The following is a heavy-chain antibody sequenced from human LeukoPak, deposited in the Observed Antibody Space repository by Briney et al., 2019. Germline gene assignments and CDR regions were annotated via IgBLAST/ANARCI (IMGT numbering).Heavy chain of an antibody. D-gene: IGHD1-26*01. CDR1: GGSISSYY. CDR2: IYYSGST. V-gene: IGHV4-59*01. Sequence: SETLSLTCTVSGGSISSYYWSWIRQPPGKGLERIGYIYYSGSTNYNPSLKSRVTISVDTSKNQFSLKLSSVTAADTAVYYCARWGIVGATGAAPNYYYYGMDVWGQGTTVTVSS. CDR3: ARWGIVGATGAAPNYYYYGMDV. J-gene: IGHJ6*02.